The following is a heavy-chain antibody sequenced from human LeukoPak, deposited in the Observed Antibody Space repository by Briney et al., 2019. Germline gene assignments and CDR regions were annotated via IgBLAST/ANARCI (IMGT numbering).Heavy chain of an antibody. J-gene: IGHJ6*03. CDR1: GVTFSGSA. CDR2: IRSKANNYAT. D-gene: IGHD6-13*01. CDR3: TRRDTSSFNMDV. Sequence: GGSLRLSCAASGVTFSGSAMHWVRQASGKGLEWVGRIRSKANNYATAYGASVEGRFTISRDDSKNTAYLQINSLKTEDTAVYYCTRRDTSSFNMDVWGKGTTVTVSS. V-gene: IGHV3-73*01.